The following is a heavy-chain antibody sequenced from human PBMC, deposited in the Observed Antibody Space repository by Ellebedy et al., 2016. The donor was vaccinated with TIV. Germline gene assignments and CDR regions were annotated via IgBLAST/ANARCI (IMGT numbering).Heavy chain of an antibody. Sequence: ASVKVSCXASGYTFTSYGISWVRQAPGQGLEWMGWISAYNGNTNYAQKLQGRVTMTTDTSTSTAYMELRSLRSDDTAVYYCARVVEWLLGGGWFDPWGQGTLVTVSS. V-gene: IGHV1-18*04. J-gene: IGHJ5*02. CDR3: ARVVEWLLGGGWFDP. CDR2: ISAYNGNT. D-gene: IGHD3-3*01. CDR1: GYTFTSYG.